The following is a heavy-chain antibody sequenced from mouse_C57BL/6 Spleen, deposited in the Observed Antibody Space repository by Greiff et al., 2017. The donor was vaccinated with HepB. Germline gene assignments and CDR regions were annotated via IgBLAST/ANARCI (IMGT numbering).Heavy chain of an antibody. Sequence: QVQLQQPGAELVMPGASVKLSCKASGYTFTSYWMPWVKQRPGKGLEWIGEIDPSDSYTNYNQKFKGKSTLTVDKSSSTAYMQLSSLTSEDSAVYYCARRGYYGNFTLWYFDYWGQGTTLTVSS. CDR3: ARRGYYGNFTLWYFDY. D-gene: IGHD2-1*01. CDR2: IDPSDSYT. V-gene: IGHV1-69*01. CDR1: GYTFTSYW. J-gene: IGHJ2*01.